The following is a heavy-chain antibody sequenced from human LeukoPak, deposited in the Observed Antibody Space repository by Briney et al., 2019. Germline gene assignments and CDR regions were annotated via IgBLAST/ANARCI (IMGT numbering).Heavy chain of an antibody. CDR3: ARTTFAGADY. Sequence: SVPVSCKASGYTFTGYYMHWVRQAPGQGLEWMGWINPNSGGTNYAPKFQGRVTMTRDTSISTAYMELSRLRSDDTAVYYCARTTFAGADYWGQGTLVTVPT. J-gene: IGHJ4*02. CDR2: INPNSGGT. D-gene: IGHD3-16*01. CDR1: GYTFTGYY. V-gene: IGHV1-2*02.